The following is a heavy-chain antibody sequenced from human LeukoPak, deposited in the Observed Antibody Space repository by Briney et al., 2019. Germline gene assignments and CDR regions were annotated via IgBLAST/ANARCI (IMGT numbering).Heavy chain of an antibody. CDR2: TYHSGST. CDR3: ARTEESGYSYGYFGYYYYMDV. D-gene: IGHD5-18*01. Sequence: TPSETLSLTCTVSGYSISSGYYWGWIRQPPGKGLEWIGSTYHSGSTYYNPSLKSRVSISVDTSKNQFSLKLSSVTAADTAVYYCARTEESGYSYGYFGYYYYMDVWGKGTTVTVSS. V-gene: IGHV4-38-2*02. J-gene: IGHJ6*03. CDR1: GYSISSGYY.